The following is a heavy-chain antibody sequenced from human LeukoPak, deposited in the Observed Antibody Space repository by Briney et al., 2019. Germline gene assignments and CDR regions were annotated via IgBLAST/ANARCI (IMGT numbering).Heavy chain of an antibody. CDR2: ISSSGNNV. J-gene: IGHJ4*02. CDR3: AGERKEWEVLQDY. CDR1: GFNFVSYS. D-gene: IGHD1-26*01. Sequence: GGSLRLSCAASGFNFVSYSMTWVRQAPGKGLEWVSSISSSGNNVFYADSVKGRFTISRDNAKNSLYLQMDSLRAEDTALYFCAGERKEWEVLQDYWGQGTLVTVSS. V-gene: IGHV3-21*04.